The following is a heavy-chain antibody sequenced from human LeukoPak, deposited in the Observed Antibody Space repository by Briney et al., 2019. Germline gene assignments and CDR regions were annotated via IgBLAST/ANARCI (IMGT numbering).Heavy chain of an antibody. J-gene: IGHJ4*02. V-gene: IGHV1-18*01. D-gene: IGHD2/OR15-2a*01. Sequence: ASVKVSCKDSGYTFTSYAISSVPHALGQGLEWRGWISAYNGNTNYAQKLQGRVTMTTDTSTSTAYMELRSVRSDDTAVYYCARRGGQNIGGDYWGQGTLVTVSS. CDR2: ISAYNGNT. CDR3: ARRGGQNIGGDY. CDR1: GYTFTSYA.